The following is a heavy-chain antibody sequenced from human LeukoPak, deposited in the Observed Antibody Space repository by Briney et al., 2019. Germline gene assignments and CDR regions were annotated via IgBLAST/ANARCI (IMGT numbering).Heavy chain of an antibody. Sequence: PGGSLRLSCAASGFTFSSYRMSWVRQAPGKGLEWVANIKQDGSEKYYVDSVKGRFTISRDNAKNSLYLQMNSLRAEDTAVYCCAREGDYYGSGPSDYWGQGTLVTVSS. CDR1: GFTFSSYR. CDR3: AREGDYYGSGPSDY. V-gene: IGHV3-7*05. J-gene: IGHJ4*02. D-gene: IGHD3-10*01. CDR2: IKQDGSEK.